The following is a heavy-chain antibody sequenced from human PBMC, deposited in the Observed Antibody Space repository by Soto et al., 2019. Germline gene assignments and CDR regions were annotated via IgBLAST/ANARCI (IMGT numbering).Heavy chain of an antibody. CDR2: IYPGDSDT. D-gene: IGHD1-7*01. CDR1: GYSFTIYC. V-gene: IGHV5-51*01. J-gene: IGHJ6*02. CDR3: ARWGELELQNYYGMDV. Sequence: GESLKLSCKGSGYSFTIYCIGCVRQMPGKGLEWMGIIYPGDSDTRYSPSFQGQVTISADKSISTAYLQWSSLKASDTAMYYCARWGELELQNYYGMDVWGQGTTVTVSS.